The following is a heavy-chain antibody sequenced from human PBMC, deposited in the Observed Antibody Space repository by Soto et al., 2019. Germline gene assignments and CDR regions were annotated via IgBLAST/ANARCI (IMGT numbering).Heavy chain of an antibody. CDR2: IFYSGTT. CDR1: GGSISSGGYY. CDR3: AGSVDP. Sequence: QVQLQESGPGLVKPSQTLSLTCTVSGGSISSGGYYWSWIRQHPGKGLEWIGYIFYSGTTYYNPSVKSCVTQSVVKSSYQSAVNLTVEYAADTDVDYCAGSVDPWGQGTLVTVSS. J-gene: IGHJ5*02. V-gene: IGHV4-31*03.